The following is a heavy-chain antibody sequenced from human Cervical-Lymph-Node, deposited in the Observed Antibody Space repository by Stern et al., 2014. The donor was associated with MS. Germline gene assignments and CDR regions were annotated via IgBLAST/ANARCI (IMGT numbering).Heavy chain of an antibody. CDR2: IWDDGNKK. J-gene: IGHJ4*02. D-gene: IGHD1-7*01. Sequence: VQLVESGGGVVQPGRSLRLSCAASGFTFSNYGMHWVRQAPGKGLEWLAVIWDDGNKKYYADSVKGRFTISRNKSKNTLFLQMSSLTAEDTALYYCARGNWNYEGMGYWGQGTLVTVSS. CDR1: GFTFSNYG. V-gene: IGHV3-33*01. CDR3: ARGNWNYEGMGY.